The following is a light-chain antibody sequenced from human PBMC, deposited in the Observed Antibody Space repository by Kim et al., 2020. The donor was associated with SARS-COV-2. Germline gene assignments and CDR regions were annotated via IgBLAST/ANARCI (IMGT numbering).Light chain of an antibody. V-gene: IGLV3-21*04. CDR2: YDS. J-gene: IGLJ3*02. CDR3: QIWDSCGDHPV. CDR1: NIGSKS. Sequence: SYELTQPPSVSVAPGKTATITCGGNNIGSKSVHWYQQKPGQAPALVIYYDSDRPSGIPERLSGSNSGSTATLTISRVEAGDEADYYCQIWDSCGDHPVFGGGTQLTVL.